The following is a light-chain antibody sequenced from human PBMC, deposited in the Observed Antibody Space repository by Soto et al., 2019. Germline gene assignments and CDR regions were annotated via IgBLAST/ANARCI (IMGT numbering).Light chain of an antibody. V-gene: IGKV3-15*01. Sequence: EIVMTQSPATLSVSPGERATLSCRASQSVRSTLAWYQQKPAQAPRLLIYGASTRATGIPARFSGSGSGTEFTLTISSLQSEDFAVYYCQQYNNWPRTFGQGTKVEIK. CDR2: GAS. J-gene: IGKJ1*01. CDR1: QSVRST. CDR3: QQYNNWPRT.